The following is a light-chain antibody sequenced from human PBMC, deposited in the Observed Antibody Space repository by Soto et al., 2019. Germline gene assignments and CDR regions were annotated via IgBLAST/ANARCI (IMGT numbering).Light chain of an antibody. CDR2: GSS. Sequence: EILMTQSPATLSVSPGERATLSCRASQSLNRNLAWYQQKPGQDPRLIIYGSSIRASGIPARFSGSGSGTEFTLTISSLQSEDFALYYCQHYNDWPPAFTFGPGTKVDL. V-gene: IGKV3D-15*01. CDR1: QSLNRN. CDR3: QHYNDWPPAFT. J-gene: IGKJ3*01.